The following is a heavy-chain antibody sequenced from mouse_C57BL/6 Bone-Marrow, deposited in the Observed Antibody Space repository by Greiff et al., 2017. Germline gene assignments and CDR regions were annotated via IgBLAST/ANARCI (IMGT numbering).Heavy chain of an antibody. CDR2: ISSGGSYT. D-gene: IGHD3-2*01. V-gene: IGHV5-6*01. J-gene: IGHJ4*01. CDR1: GFTFSSYG. CDR3: ARLDRGYAMDY. Sequence: EVKLMESGGDLVKPGGSLKLSCAASGFTFSSYGMSWVRQTPDKRLEWVATISSGGSYTYYPDSVKGRFTISRDNAKNTLYLQMSSLKSEDTAMYYCARLDRGYAMDYWGQGTSVTVSS.